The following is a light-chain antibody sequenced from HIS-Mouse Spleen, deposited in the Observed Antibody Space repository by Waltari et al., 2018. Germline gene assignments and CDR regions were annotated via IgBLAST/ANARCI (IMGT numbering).Light chain of an antibody. CDR2: WAS. CDR1: PSVLYSSNNKNY. CDR3: QQYYSTPYT. J-gene: IGKJ2*01. V-gene: IGKV4-1*01. Sequence: DIVMPQSPDSLALSLGHRPTIHCNSRPSVLYSSNNKNYLAWYQQKPGQPPKLLIYWASTRESGVPDRFSGSGSGTDFTLTISSLQAEDVAVYYCQQYYSTPYTFGQGTKLEIK.